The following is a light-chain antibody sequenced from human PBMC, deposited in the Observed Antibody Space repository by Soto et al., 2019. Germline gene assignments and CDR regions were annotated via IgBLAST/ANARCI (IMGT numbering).Light chain of an antibody. J-gene: IGLJ3*02. Sequence: HSALTQPASVSGSPGQSITISCTGTSNDVGGFDFVSWYQQHPGKAPKVIIYEVSNRPSGVSDRFSGSKSGNTASLTISGLQAEDEADYYCNSYTSTSARVFGGGTKLTVL. CDR3: NSYTSTSARV. CDR2: EVS. V-gene: IGLV2-14*01. CDR1: SNDVGGFDF.